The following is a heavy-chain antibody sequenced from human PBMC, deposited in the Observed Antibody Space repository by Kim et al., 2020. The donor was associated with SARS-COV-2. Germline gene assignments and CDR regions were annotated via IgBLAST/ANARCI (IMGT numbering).Heavy chain of an antibody. V-gene: IGHV3-15*01. CDR1: GLTFSNAW. CDR3: FTGGRLGY. D-gene: IGHD2-15*01. J-gene: IGHJ4*02. CDR2: IKSKTDGGSI. Sequence: GGSLRLSCAASGLTFSNAWMSWVRQAPGMGLEWVGRIKSKTDGGSIDYAAPVKGTFTISRDNSKSTLYLQMNSLKTEDTAVYFCFTGGRLGYCGQGTLVTLSS.